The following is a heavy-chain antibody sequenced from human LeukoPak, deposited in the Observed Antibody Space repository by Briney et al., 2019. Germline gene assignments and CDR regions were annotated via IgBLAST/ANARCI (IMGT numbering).Heavy chain of an antibody. J-gene: IGHJ4*02. CDR2: ITYAGSNK. CDR3: AKDPTHFRVWDDYDSNVLNC. V-gene: IGHV3-30*04. D-gene: IGHD3-22*01. CDR1: GFTFSSYA. Sequence: GRSLRLSCAASGFTFSSYAMHWVRQAPGKGLEWVAVITYAGSNKYYADSVKGRFTISRDNSKNTLYLQMNSLRAEDTAVYYCAKDPTHFRVWDDYDSNVLNCWGQGTLVTVSS.